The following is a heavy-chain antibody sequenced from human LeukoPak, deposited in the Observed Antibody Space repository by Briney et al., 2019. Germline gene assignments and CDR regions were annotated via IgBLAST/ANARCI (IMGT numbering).Heavy chain of an antibody. J-gene: IGHJ3*02. D-gene: IGHD3-22*01. Sequence: ASVKVSCKASGYTFTRYDIHWVRQAPGQGLEWMGIINPSGGRTSYAQKFQGRVTMTRDTSTSTVSMELSSLRSEDTAVYYCARDLHHRGYYDTSGPYGIWGQGTLVTVSS. CDR3: ARDLHHRGYYDTSGPYGI. CDR2: INPSGGRT. V-gene: IGHV1-46*01. CDR1: GYTFTRYD.